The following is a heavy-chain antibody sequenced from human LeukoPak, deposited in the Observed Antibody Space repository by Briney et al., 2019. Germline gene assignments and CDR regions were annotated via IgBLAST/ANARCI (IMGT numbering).Heavy chain of an antibody. CDR1: GFTFSDYY. D-gene: IGHD3-3*01. CDR2: ISSSGSTI. CDR3: ARDFPSYYDFWSGYYTREGY. V-gene: IGHV3-11*04. J-gene: IGHJ4*02. Sequence: GGSLRLSCAASGFTFSDYYMSWIRQAPGKGLEWVSYISSSGSTIYYADSVKGRFTISRDNAKNSLYLQMNSLRAEDTAVYYCARDFPSYYDFWSGYYTREGYWGQGTLVTVSS.